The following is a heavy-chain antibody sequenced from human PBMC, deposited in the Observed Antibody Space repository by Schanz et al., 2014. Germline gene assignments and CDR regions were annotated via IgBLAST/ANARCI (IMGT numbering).Heavy chain of an antibody. CDR2: IWNNGVTK. J-gene: IGHJ4*02. CDR1: GFSLNTYG. Sequence: QAPLMESGGGVVQPGTSLILSCSVSGFSLNTYGIHWFRQPAGKGLEWVAVIWNNGVTKYYADSVRGRFTISRDRFQNTLYLRMSSLRAEDTAGYYCARPRFDDGEVDYWGQGTLXNVSS. V-gene: IGHV3-33*01. D-gene: IGHD4-17*01. CDR3: ARPRFDDGEVDY.